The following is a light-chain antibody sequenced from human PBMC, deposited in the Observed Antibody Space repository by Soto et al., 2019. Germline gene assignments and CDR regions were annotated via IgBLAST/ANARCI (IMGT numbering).Light chain of an antibody. CDR1: QSVSSD. CDR3: QQYNDWPRT. J-gene: IGKJ1*01. Sequence: IVMTQSPATLSVSPGERATLSCRASQSVSSDLAWYHQKPGQAPRLPIYGASTRATGIPARFSGSGSGTEFTLTINSLQSEDFAVYYCQQYNDWPRTFSQGTKVDI. V-gene: IGKV3-15*01. CDR2: GAS.